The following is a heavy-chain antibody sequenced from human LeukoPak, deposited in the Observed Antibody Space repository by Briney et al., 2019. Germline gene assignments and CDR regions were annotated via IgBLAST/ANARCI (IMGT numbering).Heavy chain of an antibody. Sequence: ASVKVSCKASGYTFTSYGISWVRQAPGQGLEWMGWISAYNGNTNYAQKLQGRVTMTRDTSTSTVYMELSSLRSEDTAVYYCARDRNEIPAAIRYYYYGMDVWGQGTTVTVSS. D-gene: IGHD2-2*01. J-gene: IGHJ6*02. V-gene: IGHV1-18*01. CDR3: ARDRNEIPAAIRYYYYGMDV. CDR1: GYTFTSYG. CDR2: ISAYNGNT.